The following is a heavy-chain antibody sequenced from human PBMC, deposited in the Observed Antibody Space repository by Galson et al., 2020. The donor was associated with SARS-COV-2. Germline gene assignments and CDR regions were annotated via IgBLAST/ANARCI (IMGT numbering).Heavy chain of an antibody. Sequence: ASVKVSFKASGYTFTSYGISWVRQAPGQGLEWMGWSSAYNGNTNYAQKLQGRVTMTTDTSTSTAYMELRSLRSDDTAVYYCARDLSSIVVVPAASDAFDIWGQGTMVTVSS. CDR2: SSAYNGNT. CDR3: ARDLSSIVVVPAASDAFDI. D-gene: IGHD2-2*01. V-gene: IGHV1-18*04. CDR1: GYTFTSYG. J-gene: IGHJ3*02.